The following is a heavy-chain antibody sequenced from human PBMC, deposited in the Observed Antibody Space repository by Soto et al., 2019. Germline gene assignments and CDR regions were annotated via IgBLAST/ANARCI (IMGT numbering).Heavy chain of an antibody. CDR2: IKQDGSEK. CDR3: ARAREAAADNWFDP. CDR1: GFTFSSYW. V-gene: IGHV3-7*01. D-gene: IGHD6-13*01. J-gene: IGHJ5*02. Sequence: PGGSLRLSCAASGFTFSSYWMSWVRQAPGKGLEWVANIKQDGSEKYYVDSVKGRFTISRDNAKNSLYLQMNSLRAEDTAVYYCARAREAAADNWFDPWGQGTLVTVSS.